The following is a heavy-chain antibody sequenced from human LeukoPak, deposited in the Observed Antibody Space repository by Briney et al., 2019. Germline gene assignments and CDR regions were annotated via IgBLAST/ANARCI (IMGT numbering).Heavy chain of an antibody. V-gene: IGHV3-23*01. Sequence: GGSLRLSCAASGFTFISYAMSWVRQAPGKGLEWVSAISGSGGSTYYADSVKGRFTISRDNSKNTLHLQMNSLRAEDTAVYYCAKDNDILTGYYYFDYWGQGTLVTVSS. CDR3: AKDNDILTGYYYFDY. D-gene: IGHD3-9*01. CDR1: GFTFISYA. CDR2: ISGSGGST. J-gene: IGHJ4*02.